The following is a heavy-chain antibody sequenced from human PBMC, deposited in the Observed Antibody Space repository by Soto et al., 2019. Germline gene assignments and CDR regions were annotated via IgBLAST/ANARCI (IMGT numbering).Heavy chain of an antibody. CDR2: IIPIFGTA. D-gene: IGHD1-26*01. V-gene: IGHV1-69*01. CDR3: AADVGVTSLTLDY. Sequence: QVQLVQSGAEVKKPGSSVKVSCKASGGTFSTYAINWVRQAPGQGLEWMGGIIPIFGTANYAQTFQGRVTITADESTSTAYMEWSSLRSEDTAVYYCAADVGVTSLTLDYWGHGSLVTVSS. J-gene: IGHJ4*01. CDR1: GGTFSTYA.